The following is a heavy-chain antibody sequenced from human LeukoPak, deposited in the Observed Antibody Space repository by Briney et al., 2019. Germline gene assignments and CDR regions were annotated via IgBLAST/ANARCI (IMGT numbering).Heavy chain of an antibody. D-gene: IGHD3-3*01. V-gene: IGHV4-4*02. J-gene: IGHJ6*03. CDR2: IYHSGST. Sequence: PSETLSLTCAISGGSISSSNWWSWVRQPPGKGLEWIGEIYHSGSTNYNPSLKSRVTISADTSKNQFSLKLSSVTAADTAVYYCARGMYYDFWSGYSGYYYYYYYMDVWGKGTTVTVSS. CDR1: GGSISSSNW. CDR3: ARGMYYDFWSGYSGYYYYYYYMDV.